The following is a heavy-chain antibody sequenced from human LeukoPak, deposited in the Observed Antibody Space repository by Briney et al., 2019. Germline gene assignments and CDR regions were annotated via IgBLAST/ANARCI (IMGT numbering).Heavy chain of an antibody. J-gene: IGHJ4*02. D-gene: IGHD6-13*01. CDR2: VTSGGDTT. CDR3: AKAAPLGSSWYAFNY. V-gene: IGHV3-23*01. CDR1: GFTFSTYA. Sequence: PGGSLRLSCAASGFTFSTYAMSWVRQAPGKGLEWVSGVTSGGDTTYYADSVKGRFTISRDNSKNTVSLHMNSLRAEDTAVYYCAKAAPLGSSWYAFNYWGQGTLVTVSS.